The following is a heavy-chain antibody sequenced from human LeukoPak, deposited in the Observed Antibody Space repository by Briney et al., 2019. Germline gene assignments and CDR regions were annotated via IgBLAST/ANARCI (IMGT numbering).Heavy chain of an antibody. CDR1: GFTFSDDP. J-gene: IGHJ4*02. V-gene: IGHV3-48*04. CDR2: IRSRSITI. D-gene: IGHD6-13*01. CDR3: ARIGYSSSLDY. Sequence: GGSLRLSCAASGFTFSDDPMNWVRQAPGKGLESVAHIRSRSITISYADSVKGRFTISRDNAKNSVDLQMNSLRAEDTAVYYCARIGYSSSLDYWGQGTLVTVSS.